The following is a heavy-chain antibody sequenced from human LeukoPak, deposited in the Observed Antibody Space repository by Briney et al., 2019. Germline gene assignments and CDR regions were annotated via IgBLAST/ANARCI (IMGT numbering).Heavy chain of an antibody. J-gene: IGHJ4*02. CDR2: IPYDGSNK. V-gene: IGHV3-30*18. Sequence: GGSLRLSCAASGFTFSSYGMHWVRQAPGKGLEWVAVIPYDGSNKYYADSVKGRFTISRDNSKNTLYLQMNSLRAEDTAVYYCAKRGYYDSSGYLDYWGQGTLVTVSS. D-gene: IGHD3-22*01. CDR1: GFTFSSYG. CDR3: AKRGYYDSSGYLDY.